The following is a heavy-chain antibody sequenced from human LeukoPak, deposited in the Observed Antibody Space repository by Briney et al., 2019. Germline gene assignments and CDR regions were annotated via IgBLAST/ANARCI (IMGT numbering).Heavy chain of an antibody. V-gene: IGHV3-48*01. Sequence: GGSLRLSCAASGFTFSSYSMNWVRQAPGKGLEWVSSISYSSRARYYADSVKGRFTISRDNFKDSLYLQMDSLRAEDTAVYYCARAYCSSTSCFGWGQGTLVTVSS. J-gene: IGHJ4*02. CDR2: ISYSSRAR. CDR1: GFTFSSYS. D-gene: IGHD2-2*01. CDR3: ARAYCSSTSCFG.